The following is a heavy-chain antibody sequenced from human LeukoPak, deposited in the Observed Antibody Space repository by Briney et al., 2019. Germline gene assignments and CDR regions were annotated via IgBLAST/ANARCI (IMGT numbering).Heavy chain of an antibody. Sequence: SETQSLTCGASGGSFSDYYWSWIRQPPGKGLEWIGEIIHSGATSSNPSLKSRVTISMDPSKNQFSLKLSSVTAADTAVYYCARGRFSVYYFDYWGQGSLVTVSS. V-gene: IGHV4-34*01. CDR2: IIHSGAT. CDR1: GGSFSDYY. CDR3: ARGRFSVYYFDY. D-gene: IGHD3-3*02. J-gene: IGHJ4*02.